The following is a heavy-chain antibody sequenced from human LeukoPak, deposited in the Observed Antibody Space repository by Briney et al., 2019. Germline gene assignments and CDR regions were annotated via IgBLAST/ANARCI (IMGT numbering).Heavy chain of an antibody. CDR3: AGGYYYDSSGFTPSYP. Sequence: GGSLRLSCAASGFTFSSYAMSWVRQAPGKGLEWVSAISGSGGSTYYADSVKGRFAISRDNSKNTLYLQMNSLRAEDTAVYYCAGGYYYDSSGFTPSYPWGQGTLVTVSS. CDR2: ISGSGGST. CDR1: GFTFSSYA. J-gene: IGHJ5*02. D-gene: IGHD3-22*01. V-gene: IGHV3-23*01.